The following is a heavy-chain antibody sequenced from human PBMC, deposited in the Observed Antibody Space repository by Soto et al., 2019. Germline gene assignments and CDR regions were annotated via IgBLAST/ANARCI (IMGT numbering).Heavy chain of an antibody. CDR1: GGSISDYY. CDR3: ARRPGFGHAFDI. Sequence: SETLSLTCSVSGGSISDYYWNWVRQPPGKGLEWIGYVYNNVRTNYNPSLKSRVTISIDMSKLQFSLNLDSVTASDTAVYYCARRPGFGHAFDIWGHGTMVTVSS. D-gene: IGHD3-10*01. CDR2: VYNNVRT. J-gene: IGHJ3*02. V-gene: IGHV4-59*08.